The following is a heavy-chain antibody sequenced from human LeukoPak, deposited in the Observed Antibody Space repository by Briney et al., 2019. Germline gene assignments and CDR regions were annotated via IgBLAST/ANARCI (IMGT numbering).Heavy chain of an antibody. J-gene: IGHJ4*02. CDR3: ARVGYDFWSGYYLESSFDY. D-gene: IGHD3-3*01. CDR2: TNRDGSST. CDR1: GFTFSSYW. Sequence: PGGSLRLSCAASGFTFSSYWMHWVRQAPGKGLVWVSRTNRDGSSTSYADSVKGRFTISRDNAKNTLYLQMNSLRAEDTAVYYCARVGYDFWSGYYLESSFDYWGQGTLVTVSS. V-gene: IGHV3-74*01.